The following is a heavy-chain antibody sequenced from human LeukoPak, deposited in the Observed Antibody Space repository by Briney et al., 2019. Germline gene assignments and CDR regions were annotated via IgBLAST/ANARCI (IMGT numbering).Heavy chain of an antibody. V-gene: IGHV1-69*13. D-gene: IGHD4-11*01. CDR2: IIPIFGTA. Sequence: SVKVSCKASGGTFSSCAISWVRQAPGQGLEWMGGIIPIFGTANYAQKFQGRVTITADESTSTAYMELSSLRSEDTAVYYCGRWRESSNWPPGYLQHWGQGTLVIVSS. CDR3: GRWRESSNWPPGYLQH. J-gene: IGHJ1*01. CDR1: GGTFSSCA.